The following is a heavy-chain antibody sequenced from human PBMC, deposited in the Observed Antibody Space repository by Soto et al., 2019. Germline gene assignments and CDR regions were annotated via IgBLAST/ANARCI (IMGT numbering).Heavy chain of an antibody. J-gene: IGHJ5*02. V-gene: IGHV4-34*01. D-gene: IGHD1-26*01. CDR3: ARVREPQLNWFDP. CDR2: INHSGST. Sequence: ASETLSLTCAVYGGSFSGYYWSWIRHPPGKGLEWIGEINHSGSTNYNPSLKSRVTISVDTSKNQFSLKLSSVTAADTAVYYCARVREPQLNWFDPWGQGTLVTVSS. CDR1: GGSFSGYY.